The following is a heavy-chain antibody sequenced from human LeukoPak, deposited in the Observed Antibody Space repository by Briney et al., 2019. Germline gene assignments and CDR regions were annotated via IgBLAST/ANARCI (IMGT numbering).Heavy chain of an antibody. CDR3: ARVSRGKQLPGAFDY. V-gene: IGHV3-30*19. J-gene: IGHJ4*02. Sequence: PGGSLRLSCAASGFTFSSYGMHWVRQAPGKGLEWVAVISYDGSNKYYADSVKGRFTISRDNSKNTLYLQMNSLRAEDTAVYYCARVSRGKQLPGAFDYWGQGTLVTVSS. D-gene: IGHD7-27*01. CDR1: GFTFSSYG. CDR2: ISYDGSNK.